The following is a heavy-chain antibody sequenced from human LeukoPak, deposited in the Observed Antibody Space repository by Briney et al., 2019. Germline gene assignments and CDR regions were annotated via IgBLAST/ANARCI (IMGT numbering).Heavy chain of an antibody. D-gene: IGHD5-12*01. V-gene: IGHV5-51*01. CDR2: IYPSASYI. Sequence: GESLEISCQTSGCTFDTYWIVRVRQMPGKGLEWMGIIYPSASYIKYSPSFEGQVNISADMSTSIAYLQWSSLKASDTAIYYCARFYGGYVGYYFDYWGQGTLVTVSS. CDR1: GCTFDTYW. J-gene: IGHJ4*02. CDR3: ARFYGGYVGYYFDY.